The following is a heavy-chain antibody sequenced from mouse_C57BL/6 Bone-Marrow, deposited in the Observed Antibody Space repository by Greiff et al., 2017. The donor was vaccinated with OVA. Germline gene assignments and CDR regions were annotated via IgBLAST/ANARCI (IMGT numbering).Heavy chain of an antibody. V-gene: IGHV1-19*01. J-gene: IGHJ2*01. CDR1: GYTFTDYY. CDR3: ARPPLGYYFDY. Sequence: EVQLVESGPVLVKPGASVKMSCKASGYTFTDYYMNWVKQSHGKSLEWIGVINPYNGGTSYNQKFKGKATLTVDKSSSTAYMELNSLTSEDSAVYYCARPPLGYYFDYWGQGTTLTVSS. CDR2: INPYNGGT. D-gene: IGHD4-1*01.